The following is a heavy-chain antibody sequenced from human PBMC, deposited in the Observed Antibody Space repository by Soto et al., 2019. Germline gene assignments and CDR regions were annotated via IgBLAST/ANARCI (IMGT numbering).Heavy chain of an antibody. CDR2: INHSGST. Sequence: PSETLSLTCAVYGGSFSGYYWSWIRQPPGKGLEWIGEINHSGSTNYNPSLKSRVTISVDTSKNQFSLKLSSVTAADTAVYYCARGGEQFRGRAFYGMDVWGQGTTVTVSS. J-gene: IGHJ6*02. CDR3: ARGGEQFRGRAFYGMDV. D-gene: IGHD3-16*01. V-gene: IGHV4-34*01. CDR1: GGSFSGYY.